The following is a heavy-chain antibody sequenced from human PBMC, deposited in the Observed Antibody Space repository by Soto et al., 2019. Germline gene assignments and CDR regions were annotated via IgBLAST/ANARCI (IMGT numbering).Heavy chain of an antibody. CDR1: GFTVSSSS. D-gene: IGHD3-22*01. V-gene: IGHV3-48*02. CDR3: ARHLYCDDSRGSH. Sequence: GGPLRLYGPASGFTVSSSSMNWVRNAPGKGLEWVSYISRISSTIYYADSVKGRFSISRENAKNSLYMQMNSLREEDTAVHYCARHLYCDDSRGSHWGQGTLVTVS. CDR2: ISRISSTI. J-gene: IGHJ4*02.